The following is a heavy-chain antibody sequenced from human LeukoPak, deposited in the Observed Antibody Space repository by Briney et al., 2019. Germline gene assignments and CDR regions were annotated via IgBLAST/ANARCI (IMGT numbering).Heavy chain of an antibody. V-gene: IGHV3-30*04. D-gene: IGHD7-27*01. J-gene: IGHJ6*03. CDR2: ISYDGSNK. CDR1: GFTFSSYA. Sequence: GRSLRLSCAASGFTFSSYAMHWVRQAPGKGLEWVAVISYDGSNKYYADSVKGRFTISRDNSKNTLYLQMNSLRAEDTAVYYCKTGEENYYYYYYMDVWGKGTTVTVSS. CDR3: KTGEENYYYYYYMDV.